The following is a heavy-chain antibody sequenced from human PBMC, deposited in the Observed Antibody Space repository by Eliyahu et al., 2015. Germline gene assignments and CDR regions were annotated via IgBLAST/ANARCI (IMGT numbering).Heavy chain of an antibody. V-gene: IGHV3-53*01. CDR2: IYSXGTT. J-gene: IGHJ4*02. CDR3: VREAYCGGDCYSPF. D-gene: IGHD2-21*01. Sequence: EVQLVESGGGLIQPGGSLXLSXAAXGFTVSSTYMSWVRQAPGKGVECVXXIYSXGTTYYADSVKGRFIISRDISKNTVYLQMNSLRVDDTAVYYCVREAYCGGDCYSPFWGQGTLVTVSS. CDR1: GFTVSSTY.